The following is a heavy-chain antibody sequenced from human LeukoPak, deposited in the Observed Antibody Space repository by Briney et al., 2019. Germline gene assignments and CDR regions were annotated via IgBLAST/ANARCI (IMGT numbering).Heavy chain of an antibody. J-gene: IGHJ4*02. CDR1: GFTFSSSW. Sequence: QPGGSLRLSCAAYGFTFSSSWMSWVRQAPGKGLEWVANMGPDGRYKHDVDSVKGRFIISRDNTKDSLYLQVNSLRPEDTAVYYCATNNDFRFEFWGQGTLVTVSS. V-gene: IGHV3-7*01. CDR2: MGPDGRYK. CDR3: ATNNDFRFEF. D-gene: IGHD4-11*01.